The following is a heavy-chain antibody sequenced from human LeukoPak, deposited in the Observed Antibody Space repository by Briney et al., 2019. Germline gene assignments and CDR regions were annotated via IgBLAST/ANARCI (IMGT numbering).Heavy chain of an antibody. CDR2: ISYDGSNK. CDR1: GFTFSSYY. CDR3: AKDGRGYSFGPKF. V-gene: IGHV3-30*18. D-gene: IGHD5-18*01. J-gene: IGHJ4*02. Sequence: GGSLRLSCAGSGFTFSSYYMLWVRQAPGKGLEWVAVISYDGSNKYYADSVKGRFTISRDNSKNTLYLQMDSLRAEDTAVYYCAKDGRGYSFGPKFWGQGTRVTVSS.